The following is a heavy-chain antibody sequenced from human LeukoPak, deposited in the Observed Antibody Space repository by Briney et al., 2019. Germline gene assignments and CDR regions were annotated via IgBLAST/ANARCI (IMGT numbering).Heavy chain of an antibody. V-gene: IGHV3-74*01. CDR1: GFTFTSYA. CDR3: ARGLSGYASSLGY. J-gene: IGHJ4*02. CDR2: INSDGSST. Sequence: GGSLRLSCAASGFTFTSYAMSWVRQAPGKGLEWVSRINSDGSSTSYADSVRGRFSISRDNAKNTLYLQMNSLRAEDTAVHYCARGLSGYASSLGYWGQGTLVTVSA. D-gene: IGHD6-6*01.